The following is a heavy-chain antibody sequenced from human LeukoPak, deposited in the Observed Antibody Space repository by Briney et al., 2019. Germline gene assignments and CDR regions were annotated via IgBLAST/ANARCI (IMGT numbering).Heavy chain of an antibody. Sequence: GGSLRLSCAASGFTFSSYWMHWVRQAPGKGLVWVSRIKSDGSTNYADSVKGRFTISRDNAKNTVSLQMNSLRAEDTGVYYCARAPSEIGGYYPEYFRHWGQVTLVTVSS. V-gene: IGHV3-74*01. J-gene: IGHJ1*01. CDR2: IKSDGST. CDR1: GFTFSSYW. CDR3: ARAPSEIGGYYPEYFRH. D-gene: IGHD3-22*01.